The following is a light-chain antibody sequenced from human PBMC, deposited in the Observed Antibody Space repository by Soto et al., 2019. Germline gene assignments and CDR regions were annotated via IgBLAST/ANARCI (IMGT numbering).Light chain of an antibody. Sequence: QAVVTQEPSLTVSPGGTVTLTCGSSTRAVTSGHYPYWFQQKPGQAPRTLIYDTSNKHSWTPARFSGSLLGGKAALTLSGAQPEDEAEYYCLLSYSGARWGVFGGGTKLTVL. CDR2: DTS. CDR3: LLSYSGARWGV. V-gene: IGLV7-46*01. CDR1: TRAVTSGHY. J-gene: IGLJ2*01.